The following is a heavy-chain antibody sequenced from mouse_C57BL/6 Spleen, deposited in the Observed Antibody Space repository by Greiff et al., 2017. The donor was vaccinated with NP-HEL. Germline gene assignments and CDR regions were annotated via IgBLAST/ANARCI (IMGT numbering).Heavy chain of an antibody. V-gene: IGHV1-81*01. D-gene: IGHD2-3*01. Sequence: QVQLQQSGAELARPGASVKLSCKASGYTFTSYGISWVKQRTGQGLEWIGEIYPRSGNTYYNEKFKGKATLTADKSSSTAYMELSSLTSEDSAVYCCARRGDGLNFDCWGKGTTLTVSS. J-gene: IGHJ2*01. CDR3: ARRGDGLNFDC. CDR2: IYPRSGNT. CDR1: GYTFTSYG.